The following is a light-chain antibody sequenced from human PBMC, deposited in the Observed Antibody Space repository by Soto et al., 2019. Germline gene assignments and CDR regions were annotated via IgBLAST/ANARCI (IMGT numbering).Light chain of an antibody. CDR2: MTS. V-gene: IGKV2-28*01. Sequence: DIVMTQSPVSLPVTPGEPASISCRSSQSLLHKNGNNYLDWFLQKPGQSPQLLIYMTSKRAPGVPDRFGGSGSGTDFTLKISRVEADDAGIYYCMQTLHTPQLTFGGGTKVEIK. CDR1: QSLLHKNGNNY. J-gene: IGKJ4*01. CDR3: MQTLHTPQLT.